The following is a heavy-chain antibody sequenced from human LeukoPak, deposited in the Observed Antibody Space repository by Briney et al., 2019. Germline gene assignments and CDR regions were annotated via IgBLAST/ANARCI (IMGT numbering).Heavy chain of an antibody. J-gene: IGHJ4*02. CDR3: AKDRGGNDLFYLDY. D-gene: IGHD1-1*01. CDR1: GFTFSNYA. CDR2: ISGSGDST. V-gene: IGHV3-23*01. Sequence: GGSLRLSCAASGFTFSNYAMTWVRQAPGKGLEWVSGISGSGDSTYYADSATGRFTISRDKSKNTLYLQMNSLRAEDTAVYYGAKDRGGNDLFYLDYWGQGTLVTVSS.